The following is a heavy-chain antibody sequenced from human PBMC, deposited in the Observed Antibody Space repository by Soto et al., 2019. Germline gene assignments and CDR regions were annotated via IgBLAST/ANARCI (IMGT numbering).Heavy chain of an antibody. D-gene: IGHD3-3*01. CDR1: GGLISKYS. V-gene: IGHV1-69*06. CDR2: VLPISGST. CDR3: EPIIVRGGPIRFED. Sequence: QVQLVQSGAEVRKPGSSVKVSCKTSGGLISKYSFNWVRQAPGQGLEWMGGVLPISGSTDYAQKFQVRLTITADRSTRTVYMELSRLRSDDTANYYCEPIIVRGGPIRFEDGGQGMLISVSS. J-gene: IGHJ4*01.